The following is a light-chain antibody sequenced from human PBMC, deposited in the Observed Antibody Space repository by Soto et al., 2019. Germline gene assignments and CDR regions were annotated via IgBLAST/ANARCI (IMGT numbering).Light chain of an antibody. CDR2: GAY. CDR3: QQYNNWPPWT. Sequence: EIVLTQSPGPLSLSPGERATLSCRASQSVSSNLAWYQQKPGQAPRLLIYGAYTRATGIPARFSGSGSGTEFTLTISSLQSEDFAVYYCQQYNNWPPWTCGQGTKVDIK. CDR1: QSVSSN. J-gene: IGKJ1*01. V-gene: IGKV3-15*01.